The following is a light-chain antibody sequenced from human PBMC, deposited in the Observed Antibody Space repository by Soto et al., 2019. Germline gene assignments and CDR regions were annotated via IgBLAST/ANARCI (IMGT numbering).Light chain of an antibody. CDR3: QTWDTGIVV. CDR2: LNIDGSH. CDR1: SGHSSYA. V-gene: IGLV4-69*01. Sequence: QSVLTQSPSASASLGASVKLTCTLSSGHSSYAIAWHQQQPEKGPRYLMNLNIDGSHSKGDGIPDRFSGSSSGAERYLTISSLQSEDEADYYCQTWDTGIVVFGGGTKVTVL. J-gene: IGLJ2*01.